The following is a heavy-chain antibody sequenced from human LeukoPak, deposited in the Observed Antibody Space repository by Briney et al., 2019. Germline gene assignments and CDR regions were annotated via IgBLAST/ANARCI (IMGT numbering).Heavy chain of an antibody. D-gene: IGHD1-26*01. Sequence: ASVKVSCKASGYPFTRSAMTWVRQAPGQGLKCLGWINTNTGNPTYAPGFTGRYVFSLDTSNSTAYLQISRLKAEDTAVYYCARVFPNNGCWEGYDFDYWGQGTLVTVSS. CDR2: INTNTGNP. CDR1: GYPFTRSA. CDR3: ARVFPNNGCWEGYDFDY. V-gene: IGHV7-4-1*02. J-gene: IGHJ4*02.